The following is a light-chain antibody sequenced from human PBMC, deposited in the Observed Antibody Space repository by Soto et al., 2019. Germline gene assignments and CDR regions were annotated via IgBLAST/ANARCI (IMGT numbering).Light chain of an antibody. CDR3: AAWDDSLSGVV. J-gene: IGLJ2*01. CDR1: SSNIGSNY. CDR2: RNN. Sequence: QSVLTQPPSASGTPGPRVTISCSGSSSNIGSNYVYWYQQLPGTVPQLLIYRNNERPSGVPDRFSGSKSGTSASLAISGLRSEDEADYYCAAWDDSLSGVVFGGGTKLTVL. V-gene: IGLV1-47*01.